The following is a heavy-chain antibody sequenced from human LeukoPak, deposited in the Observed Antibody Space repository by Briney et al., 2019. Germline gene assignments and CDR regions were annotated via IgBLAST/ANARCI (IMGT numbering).Heavy chain of an antibody. V-gene: IGHV3-23*01. CDR3: AKDRYSSTACSPDY. D-gene: IGHD2-2*01. Sequence: SGGSLTLFCAPSGFTFSNHVMNCLRHARGRGGEWVSGIIGGGGKTYYADSVKGHFTISRDNSKNTLYVQLNSLRAEDTAVYYCAKDRYSSTACSPDYWGQGTLVTVSS. CDR1: GFTFSNHV. J-gene: IGHJ4*02. CDR2: IIGGGGKT.